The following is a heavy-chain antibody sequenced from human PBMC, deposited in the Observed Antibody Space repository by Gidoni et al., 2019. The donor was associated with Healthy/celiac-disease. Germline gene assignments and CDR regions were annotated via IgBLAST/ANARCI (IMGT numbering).Heavy chain of an antibody. CDR2: ISSSSSTI. V-gene: IGHV3-48*02. CDR1: GLPFSSYS. J-gene: IGHJ4*02. Sequence: EVQLVESGGGLVRPGVSLRLSCAASGLPFSSYSMNWVRQAPGKGLEWVSYISSSSSTIYYADAVKGRFTISRDNAKNSLYLQMNSLRDEDTAVYYCARDYCGGDCYPGLFDYWGQGTLVTVSS. D-gene: IGHD2-21*02. CDR3: ARDYCGGDCYPGLFDY.